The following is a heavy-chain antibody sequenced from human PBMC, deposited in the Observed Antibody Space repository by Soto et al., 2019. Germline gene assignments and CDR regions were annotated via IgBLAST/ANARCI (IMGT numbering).Heavy chain of an antibody. D-gene: IGHD6-13*01. Sequence: SETLSLTCTVSGGSISSYYWSWIRQPPGKGLEWIGEINHSGSTNYNPSLKSRVTISVDTSKNQFSLKLSSVTAADTAVYYCARVCRSAAAGARSNWFDPWGQGTLVTVSS. CDR2: INHSGST. CDR3: ARVCRSAAAGARSNWFDP. V-gene: IGHV4-34*01. CDR1: GGSISSYY. J-gene: IGHJ5*02.